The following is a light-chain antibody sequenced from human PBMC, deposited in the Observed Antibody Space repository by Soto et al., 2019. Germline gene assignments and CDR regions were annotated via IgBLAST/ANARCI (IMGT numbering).Light chain of an antibody. CDR1: QDIAGR. V-gene: IGKV1-12*01. J-gene: IGKJ4*01. Sequence: DIQMTQSPSSVSASLGDRVTIACRASQDIAGRLAWYQQRPGKAPKLLIFSASTLQSGVPSRFSGSGSGTDFTLAITSLQAEDVATYYCQQGHSFPLTFGGGTKVEI. CDR3: QQGHSFPLT. CDR2: SAS.